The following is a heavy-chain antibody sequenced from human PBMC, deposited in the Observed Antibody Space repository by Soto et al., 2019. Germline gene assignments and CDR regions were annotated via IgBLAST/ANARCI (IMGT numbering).Heavy chain of an antibody. CDR2: ISAYNGNT. CDR3: ARENDILTGYYSPLFDF. V-gene: IGHV1-18*01. J-gene: IGHJ4*02. Sequence: QVQLVHSGAEVKKPGASVKVSCKASGYTFTSYGISWVRQAPGQGLKWMGWISAYNGNTNYAQKLQGRVTMTTDTSTSTAYMELRSLRSDDTAVYYCARENDILTGYYSPLFDFWGQGTLVTVSS. D-gene: IGHD3-9*01. CDR1: GYTFTSYG.